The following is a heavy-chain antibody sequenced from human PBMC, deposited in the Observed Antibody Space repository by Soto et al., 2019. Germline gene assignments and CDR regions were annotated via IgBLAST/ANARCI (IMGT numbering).Heavy chain of an antibody. CDR2: ISAYNGNT. Sequence: ASVKVSCKASGCTFTSYGISWVRQAPGQGLEWMGWISAYNGNTNYAQKLQGRVTMTTDTSTSTAYMELRSLRSDDTAVYYCARDLDSSSSFVDWFDPWGQGTLVTVSS. D-gene: IGHD6-6*01. CDR3: ARDLDSSSSFVDWFDP. J-gene: IGHJ5*02. V-gene: IGHV1-18*01. CDR1: GCTFTSYG.